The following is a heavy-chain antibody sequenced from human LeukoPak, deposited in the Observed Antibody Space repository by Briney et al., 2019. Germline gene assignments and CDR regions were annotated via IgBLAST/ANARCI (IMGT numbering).Heavy chain of an antibody. CDR2: INPNSGGT. J-gene: IGHJ6*02. CDR1: GYTFTGYY. D-gene: IGHD3-10*01. V-gene: IGHV1-2*04. CDR3: ARADRVGMNYYGMDV. Sequence: GASVKVSCKASGYTFTGYYMHWVRQAPGQGLEWMGWINPNSGGTNYAQKFQGWVTMTRDTSISTAYMELSRLRSDDTAVYYCARADRVGMNYYGMDVWGQGTTVTVFS.